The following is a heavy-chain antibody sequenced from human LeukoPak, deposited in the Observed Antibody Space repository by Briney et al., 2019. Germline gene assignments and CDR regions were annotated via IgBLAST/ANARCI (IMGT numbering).Heavy chain of an antibody. V-gene: IGHV3-30*02. J-gene: IGHJ6*03. Sequence: GGSLRLSCAASGFTFSSYGMHWVRQAPGKGLEWVAFIRYDGSNKYYADSVKGRFTISRDNSKNTLYLQMNSLRAEDTAVYYCARDMVVPAAMMRAYYYYYMDVWGKGTTVTVSS. CDR1: GFTFSSYG. CDR2: IRYDGSNK. CDR3: ARDMVVPAAMMRAYYYYYMDV. D-gene: IGHD2-2*01.